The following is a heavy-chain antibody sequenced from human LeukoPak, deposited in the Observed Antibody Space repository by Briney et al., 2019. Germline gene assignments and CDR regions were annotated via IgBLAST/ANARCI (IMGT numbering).Heavy chain of an antibody. V-gene: IGHV4-34*01. CDR1: GGSFSGYY. Sequence: PSETLSLTCAVYGGSFSGYYWSWIRQPPGKGLEWIGEINHSGSTNYNPSLKSRVTISVDTSKNQFSLKLSSVTAADTAVYYCARAQWLALSLYFDYWGQGTLVTVSS. J-gene: IGHJ4*02. CDR3: ARAQWLALSLYFDY. D-gene: IGHD6-19*01. CDR2: INHSGST.